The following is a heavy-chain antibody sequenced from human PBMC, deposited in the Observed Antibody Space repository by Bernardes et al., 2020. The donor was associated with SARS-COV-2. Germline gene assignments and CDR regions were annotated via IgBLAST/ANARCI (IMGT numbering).Heavy chain of an antibody. Sequence: GGSLRLSCAGSGFMFSNFDMHWVRQAAGKGLEWVSTIGTAGDTYCAASVKGRFTTSRENAKNSLYLQMNSLRAGDTAVYYCTRATTDYFFSAMDVGGLGTTVTVSS. CDR1: GFMFSNFD. CDR2: IGTAGDT. J-gene: IGHJ6*02. CDR3: TRATTDYFFSAMDV. V-gene: IGHV3-13*04. D-gene: IGHD1-1*01.